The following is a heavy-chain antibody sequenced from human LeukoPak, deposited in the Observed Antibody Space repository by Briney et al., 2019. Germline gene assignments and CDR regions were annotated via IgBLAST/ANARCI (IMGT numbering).Heavy chain of an antibody. Sequence: ASVKVSCKASGYTFTGYYMHWVRQAPGQGLEWMGWINPSSGATNYAQNFQGRVTMTRDTSISTVYMQLSRLKYDDTAVYYCARALRSGSYYEADYWGQGSLVTVSS. CDR1: GYTFTGYY. J-gene: IGHJ4*02. CDR3: ARALRSGSYYEADY. D-gene: IGHD1-26*01. CDR2: INPSSGAT. V-gene: IGHV1-2*02.